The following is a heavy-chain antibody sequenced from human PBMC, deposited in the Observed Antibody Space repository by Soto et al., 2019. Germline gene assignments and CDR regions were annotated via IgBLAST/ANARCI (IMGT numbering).Heavy chain of an antibody. J-gene: IGHJ4*02. CDR2: LETDGSTT. CDR1: EFSLSDHW. D-gene: IGHD1-1*01. V-gene: IGHV3-74*03. CDR3: VRVGISTMPYDY. Sequence: EVQLVESGGGLVQPGGSLRLSCAVSEFSLSDHWLHWVRQAPGKGLVWVSRLETDGSTTAYADSVMGRFSISRDNAKNTLYLQMNSLRAEETAVYYCVRVGISTMPYDYWGQGTLVTVSS.